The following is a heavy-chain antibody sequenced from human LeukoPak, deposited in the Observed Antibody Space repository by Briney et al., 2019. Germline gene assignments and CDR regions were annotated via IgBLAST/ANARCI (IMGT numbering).Heavy chain of an antibody. J-gene: IGHJ4*02. V-gene: IGHV1-2*02. CDR3: ARESSACSGTSCYVDY. D-gene: IGHD2-2*01. CDR2: INPNSGGT. CDR1: GYTFTGYY. Sequence: ALVKVSCKASGYTFTGYYMHWVRQAPGQGLEWMGWINPNSGGTNYAQKFQGRVTMTRDTSISTAYMELSRLRSDDTAVYYCARESSACSGTSCYVDYWGQGTLVAVSS.